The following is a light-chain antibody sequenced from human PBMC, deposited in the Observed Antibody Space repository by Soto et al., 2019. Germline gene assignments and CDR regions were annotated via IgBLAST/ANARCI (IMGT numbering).Light chain of an antibody. CDR2: KAS. J-gene: IGKJ2*01. CDR3: QQYDHPPYT. Sequence: DIQMTQSPSTLSASVGDRVTITCRASQSISTWLAWYQQKPGKAPKILIYKASSLQIGVPSRFSGTGSGTEFTLTISSLQPDDFATYYCQQYDHPPYTFGQGTTLEIK. V-gene: IGKV1-5*03. CDR1: QSISTW.